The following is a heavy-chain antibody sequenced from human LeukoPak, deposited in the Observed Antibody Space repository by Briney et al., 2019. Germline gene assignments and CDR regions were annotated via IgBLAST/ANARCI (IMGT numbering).Heavy chain of an antibody. CDR1: GGSISSSNW. CDR3: ARAPSYRGANYYFYYMDV. V-gene: IGHV4-4*02. Sequence: SETLSLTCAVSGGSISSSNWWSWIRQPPGKGLEWIGEIYHSGSTNYNPSLKSRVTISVDKSKTQFSLKLSSVTAADTAVYYCARAPSYRGANYYFYYMDVWGKGTTVTVSS. J-gene: IGHJ6*03. CDR2: IYHSGST. D-gene: IGHD5-12*01.